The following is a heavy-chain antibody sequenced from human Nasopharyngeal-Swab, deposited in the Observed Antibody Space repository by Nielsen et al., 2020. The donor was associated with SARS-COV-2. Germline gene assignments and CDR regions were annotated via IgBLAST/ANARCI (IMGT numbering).Heavy chain of an antibody. D-gene: IGHD3-22*01. J-gene: IGHJ6*02. Sequence: GGSLRLSCAASGFTFSSYAMSWVRQAPGKGLEWVSAFSGSGGSTYYADSVKGRFTISRDNSKNTLYLQMNSLRAEDTAVYYCAKGPSYYYDSSGENYYYYGMDVWGQGTTVTVSS. CDR1: GFTFSSYA. CDR3: AKGPSYYYDSSGENYYYYGMDV. CDR2: FSGSGGST. V-gene: IGHV3-23*01.